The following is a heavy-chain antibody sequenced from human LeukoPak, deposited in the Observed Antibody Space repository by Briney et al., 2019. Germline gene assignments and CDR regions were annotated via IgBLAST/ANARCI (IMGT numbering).Heavy chain of an antibody. CDR3: ASNGGATRKWELPREVGY. Sequence: PGGSLRLSCAASGFTFSDYYMSWIRQAPGKGLEWVSYISSSGSTIYYADSVKGRFTISRDNAKNSLYLQMNSLRAEDTAVYYCASNGGATRKWELPREVGYWGQGTLVTVSS. D-gene: IGHD1-26*01. CDR1: GFTFSDYY. V-gene: IGHV3-11*01. J-gene: IGHJ4*02. CDR2: ISSSGSTI.